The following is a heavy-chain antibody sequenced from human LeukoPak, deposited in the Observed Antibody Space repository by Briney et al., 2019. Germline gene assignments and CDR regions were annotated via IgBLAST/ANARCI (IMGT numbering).Heavy chain of an antibody. V-gene: IGHV4-34*01. CDR2: INHSGII. CDR1: GGSFSDYY. D-gene: IGHD2-2*01. J-gene: IGHJ5*02. Sequence: PSETLSLTCAVYGGSFSDYYWSWIRQPPGKGLEWIGEINHSGIINYNPSLKSRVTMSVDTSKNQFSLKLSSVTAADTAVYYCARDPVVPAATPFGPWGQGTLVTVSS. CDR3: ARDPVVPAATPFGP.